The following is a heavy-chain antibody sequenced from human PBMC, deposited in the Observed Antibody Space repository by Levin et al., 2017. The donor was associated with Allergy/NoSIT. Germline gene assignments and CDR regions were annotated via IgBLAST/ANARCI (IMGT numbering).Heavy chain of an antibody. V-gene: IGHV1-18*01. J-gene: IGHJ5*02. CDR2: ISAYNGNT. CDR3: ARVGPYCSSTSCYQDWFDP. Sequence: GESLKISCKASGYTFTSYGISWVRQAPGQGLEWMGWISAYNGNTNYAQKLQGRVTMTTDTSTSTAYMELRSLRSDDTAVYYCARVGPYCSSTSCYQDWFDPWGQGTLVTVSS. D-gene: IGHD2-2*01. CDR1: GYTFTSYG.